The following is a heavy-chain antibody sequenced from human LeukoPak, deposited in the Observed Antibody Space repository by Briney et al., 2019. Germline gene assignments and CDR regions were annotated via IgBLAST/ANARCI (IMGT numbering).Heavy chain of an antibody. V-gene: IGHV3-30*18. CDR2: ISYDGTTK. CDR3: VKGFYYNSRTYSSLLNY. J-gene: IGHJ4*02. Sequence: PGRSLRLSCVASGFTFDSNVMNWVRQAPDKGLEWVAFISYDGTTKFYAVSVKGRFTISRDSSKNILYLQMNSLRTEDTAVYYCVKGFYYNSRTYSSLLNYWGQGTLVTVSS. D-gene: IGHD3-22*01. CDR1: GFTFDSNV.